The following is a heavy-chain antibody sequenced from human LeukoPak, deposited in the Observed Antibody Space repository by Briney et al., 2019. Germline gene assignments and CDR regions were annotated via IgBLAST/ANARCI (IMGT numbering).Heavy chain of an antibody. CDR2: ISSSGSTI. CDR3: ARGHTAVTRHFDF. V-gene: IGHV3-48*03. J-gene: IGHJ4*02. CDR1: GFTFSSYE. Sequence: RSGGSLRLSCAASGFTFSSYEMNWVRQAPGKGLEWVSYISSSGSTIYYADSVKGRFTISRDNAKNSLYLQMNSLRAEDTAVYYCARGHTAVTRHFDFWGQGTLVTVSS. D-gene: IGHD4-17*01.